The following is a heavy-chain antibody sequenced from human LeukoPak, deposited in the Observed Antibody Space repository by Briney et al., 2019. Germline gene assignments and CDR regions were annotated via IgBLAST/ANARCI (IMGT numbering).Heavy chain of an antibody. CDR2: ISHDGNNK. V-gene: IGHV3-30*03. CDR3: ARDLEPEQFRHDAFDI. D-gene: IGHD1/OR15-1a*01. Sequence: GGSLRLSCAASGFPFSGYGMYWVRQAPGKGLEWLAVISHDGNNKYYADSVKGRITISRDNSMNTLYLQMNSLRAEDTAVYYCARDLEPEQFRHDAFDIWGQGTMVTVSS. J-gene: IGHJ3*02. CDR1: GFPFSGYG.